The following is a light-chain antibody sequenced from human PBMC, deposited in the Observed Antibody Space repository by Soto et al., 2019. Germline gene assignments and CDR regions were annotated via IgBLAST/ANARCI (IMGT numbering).Light chain of an antibody. CDR1: QCISTY. Sequence: DIQMTQSPSSLSSSVGDRVTITCRARQCISTYLAWYQQKPWKVPKLLIYAASTLQSGVPSRFSGSGSGPDFTLTISSLQPEDVATYYCRKYNSAPRTCGQGTKVDIK. CDR2: AAS. CDR3: RKYNSAPRT. V-gene: IGKV1-27*01. J-gene: IGKJ1*01.